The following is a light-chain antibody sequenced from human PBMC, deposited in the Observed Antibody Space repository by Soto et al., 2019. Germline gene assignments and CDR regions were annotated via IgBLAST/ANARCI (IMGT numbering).Light chain of an antibody. CDR2: TAS. CDR3: QQSSSTLGT. Sequence: DIQMTQSPSTLSASVGDRVTITCRASQSISSWLAWYQQKPGKAPKLLIYTASNLQGGVPSRFSGSGSGTDFTLTISSLQPEDFATYYCQQSSSTLGTFGQGTKVDIK. CDR1: QSISSW. V-gene: IGKV1-39*01. J-gene: IGKJ1*01.